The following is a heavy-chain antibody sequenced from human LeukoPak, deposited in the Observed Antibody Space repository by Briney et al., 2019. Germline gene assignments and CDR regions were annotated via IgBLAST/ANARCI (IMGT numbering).Heavy chain of an antibody. Sequence: PGGSLRLSCAASGFTFSSYAMHWVRQAPGKGLEWVAVISYDGSNKYYADSVKGRFTISRDNSKNTLYLQMSSLRAEDTAVYYCARDRAYVDTARFDYWGQGTLVTVSS. CDR2: ISYDGSNK. CDR1: GFTFSSYA. D-gene: IGHD5-18*01. V-gene: IGHV3-30-3*01. J-gene: IGHJ4*02. CDR3: ARDRAYVDTARFDY.